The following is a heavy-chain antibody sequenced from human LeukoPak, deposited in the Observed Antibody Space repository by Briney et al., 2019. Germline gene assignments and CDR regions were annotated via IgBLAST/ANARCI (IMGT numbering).Heavy chain of an antibody. J-gene: IGHJ4*02. CDR3: ARHSSSWSPNPDY. D-gene: IGHD6-13*01. Sequence: SETLSLTCTVSGVSISSNNYYWGWIRQPPGKGLEWIGTIYSSGSTYYIPSLKSRLAMSIDTSKNQFSLKLSSVTAADTAVYYCARHSSSWSPNPDYWGQGTLVIVSS. V-gene: IGHV4-39*01. CDR1: GVSISSNNYY. CDR2: IYSSGST.